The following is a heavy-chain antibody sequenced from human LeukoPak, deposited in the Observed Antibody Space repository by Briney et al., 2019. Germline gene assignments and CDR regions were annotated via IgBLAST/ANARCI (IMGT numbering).Heavy chain of an antibody. CDR1: GGSISSSSYY. Sequence: SETLSLTCTVSGGSISSSSYYWGWIRQPPGEGLEWIGSIYYSGSTYYNPSLKSRVTISVDTSKNQFSLKLSSVTAADTAVYYCARLVRGGNIDYWGQGTLVTVSS. D-gene: IGHD3-16*01. V-gene: IGHV4-39*07. CDR3: ARLVRGGNIDY. CDR2: IYYSGST. J-gene: IGHJ4*02.